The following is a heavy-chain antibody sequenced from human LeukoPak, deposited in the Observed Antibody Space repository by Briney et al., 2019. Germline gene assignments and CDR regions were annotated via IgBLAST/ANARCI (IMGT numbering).Heavy chain of an antibody. CDR2: IIPIFGTA. D-gene: IGHD5-18*01. Sequence: ASVKVSCKASGGTFSSYAISWVRQAPGQGLEWMGGIIPIFGTANYAQKFQGRVTITADESTSTAYMELSSLRSEDTAVYYCARYSYGNYYFDYWGQGTLVTVSS. V-gene: IGHV1-69*13. J-gene: IGHJ4*02. CDR3: ARYSYGNYYFDY. CDR1: GGTFSSYA.